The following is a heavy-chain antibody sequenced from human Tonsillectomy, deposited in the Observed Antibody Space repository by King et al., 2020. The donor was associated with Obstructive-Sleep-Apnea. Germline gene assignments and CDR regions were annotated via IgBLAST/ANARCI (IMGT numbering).Heavy chain of an antibody. V-gene: IGHV3-7*01. Sequence: DVQLVESGGGLVQPGGSLRLSCAASGFTFSSYWMSWVRQAPGKGLEWVANIKQDGSEKYYVDSVKGRFTISRDNAKNSLYLQMNSLRAEDTAVYYCARGVGYSSGWYEYFDYWGQGTLVTVSS. CDR1: GFTFSSYW. CDR3: ARGVGYSSGWYEYFDY. J-gene: IGHJ4*02. CDR2: IKQDGSEK. D-gene: IGHD6-19*01.